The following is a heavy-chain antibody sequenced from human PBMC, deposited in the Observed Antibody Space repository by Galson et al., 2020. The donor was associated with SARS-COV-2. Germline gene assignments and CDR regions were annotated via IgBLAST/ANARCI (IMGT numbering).Heavy chain of an antibody. Sequence: GESLKISCKASGYTFTSYGISWVRQAPGQGLEWMGWISAYNGNTNYAQKLQGRVTMTTDTSTSTAYMELRSLRSDDTAVYYCARVTIWQNWFDPWGQGTLVTVSS. D-gene: IGHD3-3*01. CDR3: ARVTIWQNWFDP. V-gene: IGHV1-18*01. CDR2: ISAYNGNT. CDR1: GYTFTSYG. J-gene: IGHJ5*02.